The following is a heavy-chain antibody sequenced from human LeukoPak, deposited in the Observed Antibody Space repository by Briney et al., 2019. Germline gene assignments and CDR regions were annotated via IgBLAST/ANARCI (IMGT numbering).Heavy chain of an antibody. J-gene: IGHJ4*02. CDR3: ARGSESGGFPFDY. D-gene: IGHD1-26*01. V-gene: IGHV3-7*01. CDR1: GFTFSSYW. CDR2: IKQDGSEK. Sequence: PGGSLRLSCAASGFTFSSYWMSWVRQAPGKGLEWVANIKQDGSEKYYVDSVKGRFTISRDDAKNSLYLQMNSLRAEGTAVYYCARGSESGGFPFDYWGQGTLVTVSS.